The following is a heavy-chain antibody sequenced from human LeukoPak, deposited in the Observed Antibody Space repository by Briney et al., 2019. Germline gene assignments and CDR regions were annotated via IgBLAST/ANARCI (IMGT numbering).Heavy chain of an antibody. Sequence: PSQTLSLTCAVSGGSISSDGKYWSWLRPPQGQGLEWTSYIYHSGITYYNPSLKSRVTISVDRSKNQFSLKLSPVTAADTAVYYCARDSSSARTTLTGAAAGVDYWGQGTLVTVSS. CDR2: IYHSGIT. D-gene: IGHD6-13*01. CDR3: ARDSSSARTTLTGAAAGVDY. V-gene: IGHV4-30-2*01. J-gene: IGHJ4*02. CDR1: GGSISSDGKY.